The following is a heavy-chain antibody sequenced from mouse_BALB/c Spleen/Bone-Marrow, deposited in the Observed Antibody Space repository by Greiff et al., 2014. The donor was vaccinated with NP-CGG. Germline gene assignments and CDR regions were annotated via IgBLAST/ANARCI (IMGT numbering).Heavy chain of an antibody. CDR3: ARGDYFDY. CDR2: ILPGSGST. V-gene: IGHV1-9*01. CDR1: GYTFSSYW. Sequence: QVQLQQSGAELMKPGASVKIFCKATGYTFSSYWIEWVKQRPGHGLEWIGEILPGSGSTNYNEKFKGKATFTADTSSNTAYMQLSSLTSEDSDVYYCARGDYFDYWGQGTTLTVSS. J-gene: IGHJ2*01.